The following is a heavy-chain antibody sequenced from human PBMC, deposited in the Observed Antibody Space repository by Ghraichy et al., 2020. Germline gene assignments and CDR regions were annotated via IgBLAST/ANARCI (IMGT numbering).Heavy chain of an antibody. Sequence: GALRLSCAASGFTFSSCAMSWVRQAPGRGLEWVSGISGSGSGGRTFYADSVKGRFTISRDNSKNTLYLQMNSLRAEDTAVYYCAGQESSTWSVGDYWGQGTLVTVSS. CDR2: ISGSGSGGRT. V-gene: IGHV3-23*01. J-gene: IGHJ4*02. CDR1: GFTFSSCA. CDR3: AGQESSTWSVGDY. D-gene: IGHD6-13*01.